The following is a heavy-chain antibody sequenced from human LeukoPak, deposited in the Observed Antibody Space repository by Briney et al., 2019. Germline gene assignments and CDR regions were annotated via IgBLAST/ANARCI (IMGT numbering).Heavy chain of an antibody. CDR2: IYTSGST. CDR3: ARDDPRYSGSYYFSNAFDI. V-gene: IGHV4-4*07. J-gene: IGHJ3*02. CDR1: GGSISSYY. D-gene: IGHD1-26*01. Sequence: PSETLSLTCTVSGGSISSYYWSWIRQPAGKGLEWIGRIYTSGSTNYNPSLKSRVTMSVDTSKNQFSLKLSSVTAADTAVYYCARDDPRYSGSYYFSNAFDIWGQGTMVTVSS.